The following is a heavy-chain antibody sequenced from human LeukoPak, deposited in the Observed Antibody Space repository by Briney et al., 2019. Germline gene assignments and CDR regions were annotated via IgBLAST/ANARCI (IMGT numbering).Heavy chain of an antibody. CDR1: GFTFSSYS. V-gene: IGHV3-48*01. Sequence: GGSLRLSCAASGFTFSSYSMIWVRQAPGKGLEWVSYISSSSSTIYYADSVKGRFTISRDNAKNSLYLQMNSLRAEDTAVYYCARAAGYCSSSICYRFDYWGQGTLATVSS. J-gene: IGHJ4*02. CDR3: ARAAGYCSSSICYRFDY. CDR2: ISSSSSTI. D-gene: IGHD2-2*01.